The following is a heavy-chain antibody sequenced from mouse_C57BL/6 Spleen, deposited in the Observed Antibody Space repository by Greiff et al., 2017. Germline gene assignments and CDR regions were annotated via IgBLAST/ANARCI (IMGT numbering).Heavy chain of an antibody. D-gene: IGHD1-1*01. Sequence: QVTLKVCGPGILQPSQTLSLTCTFSGFSLSTFGMGVGWIRQPSGKGLEWLAHIWWDDDKYYNPALKSRLTISKDTSKNQVFLKIANVDTADTATYYCARPIYYYGSSYGYFDVWGTGTTVTVSS. CDR1: GFSLSTFGMG. CDR3: ARPIYYYGSSYGYFDV. V-gene: IGHV8-8*01. CDR2: IWWDDDK. J-gene: IGHJ1*03.